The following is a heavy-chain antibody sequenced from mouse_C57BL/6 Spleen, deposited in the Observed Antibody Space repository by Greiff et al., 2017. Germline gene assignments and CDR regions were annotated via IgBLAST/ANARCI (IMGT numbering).Heavy chain of an antibody. Sequence: VKQSHGKSLEWIGDINPNNGGTSYNQKFKGKATLTVDKSSSTAYMELRSLTSEDSAVYYCARSRIYYGSSSYYFDYWGQGTTLTVSS. CDR2: INPNNGGT. D-gene: IGHD1-1*01. J-gene: IGHJ2*01. V-gene: IGHV1-26*01. CDR3: ARSRIYYGSSSYYFDY.